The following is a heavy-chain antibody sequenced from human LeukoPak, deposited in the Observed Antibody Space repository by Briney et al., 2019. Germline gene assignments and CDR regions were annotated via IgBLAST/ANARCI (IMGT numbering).Heavy chain of an antibody. V-gene: IGHV4-34*01. J-gene: IGHJ4*02. CDR1: GESFSAYF. CDR3: ARGSSFDGYCSAGACDAGYYDS. Sequence: SETLSLTCAVYGESFSAYFWNWIRQPPGKPLEYIGEINHRGSSHYNPSLKTRVTLSVDTSKNQFSLKLPSVTAADTAVYFCARGSSFDGYCSAGACDAGYYDSWGQGTPVTVSS. CDR2: INHRGSS. D-gene: IGHD2-15*01.